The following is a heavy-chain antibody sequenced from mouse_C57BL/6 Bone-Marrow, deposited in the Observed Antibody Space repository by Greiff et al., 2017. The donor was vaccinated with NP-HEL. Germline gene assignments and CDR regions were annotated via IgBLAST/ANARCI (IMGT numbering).Heavy chain of an antibody. Sequence: QVQLQQPGAELVKPGASVKMSCKASGYTFTSYWITWVKQRPGQGLEWIGDIYPGSGSTNYNEKFKSKATLTVDTSSSTAYMQLSSLTSEDSAVYYCARGRAAYGNFYFDYWGQGTTLTVSS. CDR2: IYPGSGST. CDR3: ARGRAAYGNFYFDY. V-gene: IGHV1-55*01. CDR1: GYTFTSYW. D-gene: IGHD2-1*01. J-gene: IGHJ2*01.